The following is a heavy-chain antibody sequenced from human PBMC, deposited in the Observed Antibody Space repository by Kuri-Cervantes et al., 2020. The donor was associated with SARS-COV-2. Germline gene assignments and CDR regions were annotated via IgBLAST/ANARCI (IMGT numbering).Heavy chain of an antibody. CDR3: ERAGWQWLVGEFDY. J-gene: IGHJ4*02. V-gene: IGHV3-7*01. D-gene: IGHD6-19*01. CDR2: IKQDGSEK. Sequence: GESLKISCAASGFTFSSYWMSWVRQAPGKGLEWVANIKQDGSEKYYVDSVKGRFTISRDNAKNSLYLQMNSLRADDTAVYYCERAGWQWLVGEFDYWGQGTLVTVSS. CDR1: GFTFSSYW.